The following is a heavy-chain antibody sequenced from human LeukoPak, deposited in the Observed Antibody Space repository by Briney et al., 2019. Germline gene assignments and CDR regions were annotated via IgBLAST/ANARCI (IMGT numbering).Heavy chain of an antibody. Sequence: GGSLRLSCAASGFTFSDDYMSWIRQAPGKGLEWVSYISSSGGSISYADSVKGRFTISRDNAKNSLYLQMNGLRADDTAVYYCERERDEGTGYYYLNWFDPWGQGTLVTVSS. V-gene: IGHV3-11*01. CDR1: GFTFSDDY. D-gene: IGHD3-22*01. CDR3: ERERDEGTGYYYLNWFDP. J-gene: IGHJ5*02. CDR2: ISSSGGSI.